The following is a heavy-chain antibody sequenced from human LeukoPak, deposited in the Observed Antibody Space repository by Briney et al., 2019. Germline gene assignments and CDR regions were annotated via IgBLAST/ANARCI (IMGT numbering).Heavy chain of an antibody. J-gene: IGHJ3*02. CDR3: ATADGAAAAGNAFDI. CDR1: GYTLTELS. D-gene: IGHD6-13*01. Sequence: GASVKVSCKVSGYTLTELSMHWVRQAPGKGLEWMGGFDPEDGEAIYAQKFQGRVTMTEDTSTDTAYMELSSLRSEDTAVYYCATADGAAAAGNAFDIWGQGTMVTVSS. V-gene: IGHV1-24*01. CDR2: FDPEDGEA.